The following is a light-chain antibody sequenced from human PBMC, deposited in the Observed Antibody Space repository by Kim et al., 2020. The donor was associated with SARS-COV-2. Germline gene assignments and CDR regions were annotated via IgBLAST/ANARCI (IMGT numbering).Light chain of an antibody. CDR1: QSLSSSY. CDR3: QQHGSSPWT. Sequence: ENVLTQSPGTLSLSPGERATLSCRASQSLSSSYLGWYQQKPGQAPRLLIYDASSRATGIPDRFSGSGSGTDFTLTISRLEPEDFAVYYCQQHGSSPWTFGQGTKVDIK. V-gene: IGKV3-20*01. J-gene: IGKJ1*01. CDR2: DAS.